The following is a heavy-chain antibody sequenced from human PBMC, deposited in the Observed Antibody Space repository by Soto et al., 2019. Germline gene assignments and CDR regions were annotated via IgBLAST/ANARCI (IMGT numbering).Heavy chain of an antibody. J-gene: IGHJ4*02. Sequence: PGGSLRLSCAASGFTFSSYDMHWVRQATGKGLEWVSAIGTAGDTYYPGSVKGRFTISRENAKNSLYLQMNSLRAEDTALYYCARLYSSGWYGPGRYWGQGTLVTVSS. CDR1: GFTFSSYD. D-gene: IGHD6-19*01. CDR3: ARLYSSGWYGPGRY. V-gene: IGHV3-13*01. CDR2: IGTAGDT.